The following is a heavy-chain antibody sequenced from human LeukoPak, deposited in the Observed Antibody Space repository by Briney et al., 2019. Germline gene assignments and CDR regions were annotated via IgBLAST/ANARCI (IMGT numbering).Heavy chain of an antibody. CDR3: ARDPRYSGYDYFDY. D-gene: IGHD5-12*01. J-gene: IGHJ4*02. CDR2: FDPEDGET. CDR1: GYTLTELS. Sequence: ASVKVSCKVSGYTLTELSMHWVRQAPGKGLEWMGGFDPEDGETIYAQKFQGRVTMTTDTSTSTAYMELRSLRSDDTAVYYCARDPRYSGYDYFDYWGQGTLVTVSS. V-gene: IGHV1-24*01.